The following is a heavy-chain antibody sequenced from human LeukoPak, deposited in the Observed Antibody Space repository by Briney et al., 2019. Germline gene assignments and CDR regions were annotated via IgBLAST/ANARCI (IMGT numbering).Heavy chain of an antibody. D-gene: IGHD2-2*01. V-gene: IGHV3-30-3*01. CDR1: GFTFSSYA. J-gene: IGHJ4*02. CDR2: ISYDGSNK. Sequence: GGSLRPSCAASGFTFSSYAMHWVRQAPGKGLEWVAVISYDGSNKYYADSVKGRFTISRDNSKNTLYLQMNSLRAEDTAVYYCASPLYGSSTSWDLEYWGQGTLVTVSS. CDR3: ASPLYGSSTSWDLEY.